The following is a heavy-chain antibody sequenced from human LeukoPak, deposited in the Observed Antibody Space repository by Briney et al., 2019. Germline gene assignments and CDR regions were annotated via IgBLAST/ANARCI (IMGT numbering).Heavy chain of an antibody. J-gene: IGHJ6*02. CDR2: ISYDGANK. D-gene: IGHD6-13*01. Sequence: GGSLRLSCAASGFPFSSHGMHWVRQAPGKGLEWVSYISYDGANKYYADSVKGRFTISRDNSKNTLFLQMNSLRGDDTGMYFCAKDSSTSNYYYGLDIWGQGTTVTVSS. V-gene: IGHV3-30*02. CDR1: GFPFSSHG. CDR3: AKDSSTSNYYYGLDI.